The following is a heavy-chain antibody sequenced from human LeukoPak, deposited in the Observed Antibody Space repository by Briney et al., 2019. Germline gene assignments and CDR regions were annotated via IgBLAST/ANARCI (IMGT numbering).Heavy chain of an antibody. CDR3: ARDSIAARRMDY. D-gene: IGHD6-6*01. CDR1: GFTFSSYS. Sequence: GGSLRLSCAASGFTFSSYSMNWARQAPGKGLEWVSSISSISSHTYYADSVQGRFTIARDNAKNSLYLQMNSLRAEDTAEYYCARDSIAARRMDYWGQGTLVTVSS. CDR2: ISSISSHT. J-gene: IGHJ4*02. V-gene: IGHV3-21*01.